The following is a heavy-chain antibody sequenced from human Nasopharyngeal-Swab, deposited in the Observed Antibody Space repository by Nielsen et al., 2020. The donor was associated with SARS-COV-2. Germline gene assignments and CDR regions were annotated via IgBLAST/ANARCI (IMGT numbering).Heavy chain of an antibody. J-gene: IGHJ4*02. V-gene: IGHV4-34*01. Sequence: SEPLSLTCAVYGGSFSGYCWRWIRQPPGKGLEWFGEINHSGSTNYNPSLKSRVTVSVDTAKNQFSLKLSSVTAADTAVYYCARGLRILEWLGYLEDRGWGERGGQGTLVTVPS. D-gene: IGHD3-3*01. CDR2: INHSGST. CDR3: ARGLRILEWLGYLEDRGWGER. CDR1: GGSFSGYC.